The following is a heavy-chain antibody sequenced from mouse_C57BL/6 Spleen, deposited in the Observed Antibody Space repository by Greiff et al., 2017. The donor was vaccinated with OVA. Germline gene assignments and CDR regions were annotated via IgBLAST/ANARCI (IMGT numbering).Heavy chain of an antibody. Sequence: QVQLQQSGAELVMPGASVKLSCKASGYTFTSYWMHWVKQRPGQGLEWIGEIDPSDSYTNYNQKFKGKSTLTVDKSSSTAYMQLSSLTSEDSAVYYCARGESTVGAMDYWGQGTSVTVSS. V-gene: IGHV1-69*01. D-gene: IGHD1-1*01. CDR1: GYTFTSYW. J-gene: IGHJ4*01. CDR3: ARGESTVGAMDY. CDR2: IDPSDSYT.